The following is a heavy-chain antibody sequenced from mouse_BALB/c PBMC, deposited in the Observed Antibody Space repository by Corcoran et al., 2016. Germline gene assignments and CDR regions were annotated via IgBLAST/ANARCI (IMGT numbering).Heavy chain of an antibody. Sequence: EVLLQQSGPELVEPGASVKIPCKASGYTFTDYNMDWVKQSHGKSLEWIGDINPNNGGTIYNQKFKGKATLTVDKSSSTAYMELRSLTSEDTAVYYCARRDPTVVYFDYWGQGTTLTVSS. V-gene: IGHV1-18*01. CDR3: ARRDPTVVYFDY. D-gene: IGHD1-1*01. J-gene: IGHJ2*01. CDR2: INPNNGGT. CDR1: GYTFTDYN.